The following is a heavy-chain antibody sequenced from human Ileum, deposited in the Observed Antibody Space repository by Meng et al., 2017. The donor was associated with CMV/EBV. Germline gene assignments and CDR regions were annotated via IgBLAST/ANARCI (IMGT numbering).Heavy chain of an antibody. Sequence: SALSWVRQAPGQGLEWVSAISGSGGSTYYADSVKGRFTISRDNSKNTLYLQMSSLRAEDTAVYYCAKDRALNYYDSSGYFLRSGFDSWGQGTLVTVSS. CDR2: ISGSGGST. V-gene: IGHV3-23*01. CDR1: SA. D-gene: IGHD3-22*01. J-gene: IGHJ4*02. CDR3: AKDRALNYYDSSGYFLRSGFDS.